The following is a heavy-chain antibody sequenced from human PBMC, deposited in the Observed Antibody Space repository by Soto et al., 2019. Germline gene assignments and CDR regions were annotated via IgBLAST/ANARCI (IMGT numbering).Heavy chain of an antibody. Sequence: EVQLVESGGGLVKPGGSLRLSCAASGFTFSSYSMNWVRQAPGKGLEWVSSISSSSSYIYYADSVKGRFTISRDNAKNSLYLQMNSLRAADTAVYYCARGGSVAGTPFDYWGQGTLVTVSS. CDR2: ISSSSSYI. D-gene: IGHD6-19*01. J-gene: IGHJ4*02. CDR1: GFTFSSYS. V-gene: IGHV3-21*01. CDR3: ARGGSVAGTPFDY.